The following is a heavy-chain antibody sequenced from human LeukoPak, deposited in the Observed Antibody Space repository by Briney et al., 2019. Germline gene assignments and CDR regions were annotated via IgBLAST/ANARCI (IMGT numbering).Heavy chain of an antibody. Sequence: ASVKVSCKASGYTFTGYYMHWVRQAPGQGLEWMGWINPNSGGTNYAQKFQGRVAMTRDTSISTAYMELSRLRSDDTAVYYCARDTPLNYDFWSGSLHYYMDVWGKGTTVTVSS. J-gene: IGHJ6*03. CDR2: INPNSGGT. CDR1: GYTFTGYY. CDR3: ARDTPLNYDFWSGSLHYYMDV. V-gene: IGHV1-2*02. D-gene: IGHD3-3*01.